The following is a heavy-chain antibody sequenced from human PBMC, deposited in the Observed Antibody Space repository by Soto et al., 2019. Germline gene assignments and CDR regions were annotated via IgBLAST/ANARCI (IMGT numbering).Heavy chain of an antibody. CDR3: ARKLELRGSYYYYYDMDV. D-gene: IGHD1-7*01. J-gene: IGHJ6*02. Sequence: ASVKVSCKASGYTFTDYYMHWVRQAPGQGLEWMGWINPNSGGTNYAQKFQGRVTMTRDTSISTAYMELSWLRSDDTAVYYCARKLELRGSYYYYYDMDVWGQGTTVTVSS. CDR1: GYTFTDYY. V-gene: IGHV1-2*02. CDR2: INPNSGGT.